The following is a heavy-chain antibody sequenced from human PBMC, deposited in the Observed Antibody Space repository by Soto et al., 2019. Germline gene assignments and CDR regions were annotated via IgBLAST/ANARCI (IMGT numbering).Heavy chain of an antibody. D-gene: IGHD3-22*01. CDR3: ARKVYYYDTSPMGWFDP. V-gene: IGHV4-31*03. J-gene: IGHJ5*02. Sequence: SETLSLTCTVSGGSISSGGYYWSWIRQHPGKGLEWIGYIYYSGSTYYNPSLKSRVTISVDTSKNQFSLKLSSVTAADTAVYYCARKVYYYDTSPMGWFDPWGQGTLVTVSS. CDR2: IYYSGST. CDR1: GGSISSGGYY.